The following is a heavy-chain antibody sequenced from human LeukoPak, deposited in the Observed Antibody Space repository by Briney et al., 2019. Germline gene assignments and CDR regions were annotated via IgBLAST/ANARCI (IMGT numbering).Heavy chain of an antibody. CDR3: ARDSYCSTTNCYGMDV. J-gene: IGHJ6*02. Sequence: GGSLRLSCAASGFTVSSNYMSWVRQAPGNGLEWVSIIYSGGNTYYADSVKGRFTISRDNSKNTLYLQMNSLRAEDTAVYYCARDSYCSTTNCYGMDVWGQGTTVTVSS. V-gene: IGHV3-66*01. CDR1: GFTVSSNY. CDR2: IYSGGNT. D-gene: IGHD2-2*01.